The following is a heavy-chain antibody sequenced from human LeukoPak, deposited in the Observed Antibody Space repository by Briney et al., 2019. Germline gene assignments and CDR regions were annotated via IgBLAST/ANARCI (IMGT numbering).Heavy chain of an antibody. V-gene: IGHV3-48*03. CDR2: ISTGGSTI. D-gene: IGHD6-13*01. J-gene: IGHJ5*02. CDR1: GFPFTTYE. Sequence: GGSLRLSCAASGFPFTTYEMHWVRQAPGRGLEWVSYISTGGSTIKYADSVKGRFTISRDNPKNSLYLQMDSLRVEDTAVYYCARGAAGGMYNWFDPWGQGTLVTVSS. CDR3: ARGAAGGMYNWFDP.